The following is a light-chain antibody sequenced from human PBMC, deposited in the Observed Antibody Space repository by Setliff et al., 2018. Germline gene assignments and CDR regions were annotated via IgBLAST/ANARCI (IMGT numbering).Light chain of an antibody. J-gene: IGLJ1*01. V-gene: IGLV2-23*02. CDR1: SSDVGGYDY. CDR3: CSYAGSSTYV. CDR2: DVI. Sequence: QSVLTQPASVSGSPGQSITISCTGSSSDVGGYDYVSWYQHHPGRAPKFMIYDVIKQPSGVSNRFSGSKSGNTASLTISGLQAEDEADYYCCSYAGSSTYVFGTGTKVTVL.